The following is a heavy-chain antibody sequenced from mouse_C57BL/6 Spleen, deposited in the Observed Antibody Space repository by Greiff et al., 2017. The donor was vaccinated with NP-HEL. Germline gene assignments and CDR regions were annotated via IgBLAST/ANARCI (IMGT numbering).Heavy chain of an antibody. Sequence: QVQLQQSGAELVRPGTSVKVSCKASGYAFTNYLIEWVKQRPGQGLEWIGVINPGSGGTNYNEKLKGKATLTADKSSSTAYMQLSSLTSEDSAVYFCARRGSSYYFDYWGQGTTLTVSS. V-gene: IGHV1-54*01. D-gene: IGHD1-1*01. J-gene: IGHJ2*01. CDR3: ARRGSSYYFDY. CDR1: GYAFTNYL. CDR2: INPGSGGT.